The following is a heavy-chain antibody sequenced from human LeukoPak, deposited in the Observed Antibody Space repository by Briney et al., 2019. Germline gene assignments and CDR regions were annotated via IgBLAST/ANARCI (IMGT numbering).Heavy chain of an antibody. Sequence: GASVKVSFKCSGYTFTDYYIRWMRRAPGQGLEWMGWINLNNGATNYVQKFQDRVTMTRDTSISTAYMEVSRLRYDDTAVYYCASWADEHAGMPVFAYWAQEPLVTVSS. V-gene: IGHV1-2*02. J-gene: IGHJ4*02. D-gene: IGHD2-2*01. CDR2: INLNNGAT. CDR3: ASWADEHAGMPVFAY. CDR1: GYTFTDYY.